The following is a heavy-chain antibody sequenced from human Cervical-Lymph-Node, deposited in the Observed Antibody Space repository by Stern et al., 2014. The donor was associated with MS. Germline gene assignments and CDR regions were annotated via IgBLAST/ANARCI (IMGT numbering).Heavy chain of an antibody. CDR3: ARGAGDNWFDP. CDR1: GG. J-gene: IGHJ5*02. Sequence: VQLVESGADVKKPGSSVRVSCKTSGGISWLRQAPGQGLEWMGGIIPFVGTANYEQTFQGRLTITADTSTNKTELELRSLTSDATAGYYCARGAGDNWFDPWGQGTLVSVSS. D-gene: IGHD3-10*01. V-gene: IGHV1-69*06. CDR2: IIPFVGTA.